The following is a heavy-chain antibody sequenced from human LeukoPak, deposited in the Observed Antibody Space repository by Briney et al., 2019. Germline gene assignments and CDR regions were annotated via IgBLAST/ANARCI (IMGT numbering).Heavy chain of an antibody. V-gene: IGHV1-8*02. D-gene: IGHD3-16*01. J-gene: IGHJ5*02. CDR1: GYTFTNYA. CDR3: ARARFGQNRRFDP. Sequence: ASVKVSCKASGYTFTNYAMNWVRQATGQGLEWMGWMNPNSGNTGYAQKFQGRVTMTRNTSISTAYMELSSLGSEDTAVYYCARARFGQNRRFDPWGQGTLVTVSS. CDR2: MNPNSGNT.